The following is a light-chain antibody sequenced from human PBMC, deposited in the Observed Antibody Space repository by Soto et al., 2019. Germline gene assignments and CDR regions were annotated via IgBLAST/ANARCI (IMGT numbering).Light chain of an antibody. CDR2: GAS. CDR1: QSVSNNY. V-gene: IGKV3-11*01. J-gene: IGKJ4*01. CDR3: QQRSNWTLT. Sequence: EIVFTQSPGTLSLSPGERATLSCRASQSVSNNYLAWYQQKPGQAPRLLIYGASNRETGVPARFSGHGSGTDFTLTISSLEPEDFAVYYCQQRSNWTLTFGGGTKVDIK.